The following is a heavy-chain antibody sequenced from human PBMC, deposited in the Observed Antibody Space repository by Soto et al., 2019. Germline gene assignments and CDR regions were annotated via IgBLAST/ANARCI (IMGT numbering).Heavy chain of an antibody. V-gene: IGHV1-69*01. CDR1: GGTFSSYA. J-gene: IGHJ6*02. Sequence: QVQLVQSGAEVKKPGSAVKVSCKASGGTFSSYAISWVRQAPGQGLECMGGIIPIFGTANYAKKFQGRVTITADESTITAYMELSRLRSEDTAVYYCARSSTVTTLYYYYYGMAVWGQGTTVTVSS. D-gene: IGHD4-17*01. CDR2: IIPIFGTA. CDR3: ARSSTVTTLYYYYYGMAV.